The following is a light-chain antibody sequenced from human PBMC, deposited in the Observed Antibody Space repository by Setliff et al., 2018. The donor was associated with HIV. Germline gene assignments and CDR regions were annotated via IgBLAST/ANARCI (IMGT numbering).Light chain of an antibody. CDR1: SGDVGFYNF. V-gene: IGLV2-14*01. J-gene: IGLJ1*01. CDR3: SSYTNSVTVV. Sequence: QSVLTQPASVSGSPGQSITISCTGTSGDVGFYNFVSWYQLHPGKAPKLIIYEVSNRPSGVSNLFSGSKSGNTASLTISGLQPEDGADYYCSSYTNSVTVVFGTGTKVTVL. CDR2: EVS.